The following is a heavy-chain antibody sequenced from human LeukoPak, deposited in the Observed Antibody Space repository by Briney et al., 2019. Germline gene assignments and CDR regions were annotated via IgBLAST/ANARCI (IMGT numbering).Heavy chain of an antibody. D-gene: IGHD7-27*01. J-gene: IGHJ4*02. CDR3: ARGAGAGFDY. CDR2: ISYDGSNK. V-gene: IGHV3-30*04. Sequence: GRSLRLSCAASGFTFSSYAMHWVRQAPGKGLEGVAVISYDGSNKYYADSVKGRFTISRDNSKNTLYLQMNSLRAEDTAVYYCARGAGAGFDYWGQGTLVTVSS. CDR1: GFTFSSYA.